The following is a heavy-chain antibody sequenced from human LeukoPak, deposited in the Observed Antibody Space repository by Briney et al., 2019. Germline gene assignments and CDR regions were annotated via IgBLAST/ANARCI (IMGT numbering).Heavy chain of an antibody. CDR3: AKDTTMRT. J-gene: IGHJ5*02. D-gene: IGHD3-22*01. CDR2: ISWNSGSI. CDR1: GFTFDDYA. Sequence: GGSLRLSCVASGFTFDDYAMHWVRQAPGKGLEWVSGISWNSGSIGYADSVKGRFTISRDNAKNSLYLQMNSLRAEDTAVYYCAKDTTMRTWGQGTLVTVSS. V-gene: IGHV3-9*01.